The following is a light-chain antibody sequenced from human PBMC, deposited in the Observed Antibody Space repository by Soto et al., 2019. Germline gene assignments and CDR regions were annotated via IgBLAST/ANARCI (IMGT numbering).Light chain of an antibody. CDR2: GIS. CDR1: QAIRND. J-gene: IGKJ2*03. Sequence: AIQMTQSPSSLSASVGDTVTFTCRVSQAIRNDLGWFQQRPGKPPKLLIYGISILQTGVPSRFSGSGSGTDFTLTISGLQPEDFATYYCLHDALFPYSFGQGTRLEI. V-gene: IGKV1-6*01. CDR3: LHDALFPYS.